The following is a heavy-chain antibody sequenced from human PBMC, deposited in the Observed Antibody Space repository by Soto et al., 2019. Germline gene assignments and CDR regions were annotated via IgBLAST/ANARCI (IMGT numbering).Heavy chain of an antibody. CDR2: MYYSGST. CDR1: GGSISSGGYS. V-gene: IGHV4-31*11. D-gene: IGHD3-10*01. CDR3: ARVHMVRGVIAHYYYYGMDV. Sequence: PSETLSLTCAVSGGSISSGGYSWSWIRQPPGKGLEWIGYMYYSGSTYYNPSLKSRVTISVDTSKNKFSLKLSSVTAADTAVYYCARVHMVRGVIAHYYYYGMDVWGQGTTVTVSS. J-gene: IGHJ6*02.